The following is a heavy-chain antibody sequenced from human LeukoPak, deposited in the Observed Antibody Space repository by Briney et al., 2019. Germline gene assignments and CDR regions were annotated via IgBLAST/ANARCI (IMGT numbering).Heavy chain of an antibody. D-gene: IGHD2-2*01. CDR2: IYPGDSDT. CDR3: ARSGLVVPAPLYYFDY. J-gene: IGHJ4*02. V-gene: IGHV5-51*01. CDR1: GYSFTSYW. Sequence: PGEPLKISCKGSGYSFTSYWIGWVRQMPGKGLEWMGIIYPGDSDTRYSPSFQGQVTISADKSISTAYLQWSSLKASDTAMYYCARSGLVVPAPLYYFDYWGQGTLVTVSS.